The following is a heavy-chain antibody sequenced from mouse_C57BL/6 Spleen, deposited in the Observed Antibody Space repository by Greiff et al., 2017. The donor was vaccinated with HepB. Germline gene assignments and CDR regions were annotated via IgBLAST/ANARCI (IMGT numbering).Heavy chain of an antibody. CDR2: INPYNGDT. Sequence: VQLKQSGPELVKPGDSVKISCKASGYSFTGYFMNWVMQSHGKSLEWIGRINPYNGDTFYNQKFKGKATLTVDKSSSTAHMELRSLTSEDSAVYYCARYDYGSSHWYFDVWGTRTTVTVSS. D-gene: IGHD1-1*01. J-gene: IGHJ1*03. CDR1: GYSFTGYF. CDR3: ARYDYGSSHWYFDV. V-gene: IGHV1-20*01.